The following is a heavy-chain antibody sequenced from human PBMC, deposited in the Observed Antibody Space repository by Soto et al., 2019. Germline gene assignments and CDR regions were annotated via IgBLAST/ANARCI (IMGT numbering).Heavy chain of an antibody. CDR1: GGSISSSSYY. D-gene: IGHD6-19*01. CDR3: ERLRYSSGWPDYFDY. J-gene: IGHJ4*02. Sequence: SETLSLTCTVSGGSISSSSYYWGWIRQPPGKGLEWIGSIYYSGSTYYNPSLKSRVTISVDTSKNQFSLKLSSVTAADTAVYYCERLRYSSGWPDYFDYWGQGTLVTVSS. CDR2: IYYSGST. V-gene: IGHV4-39*01.